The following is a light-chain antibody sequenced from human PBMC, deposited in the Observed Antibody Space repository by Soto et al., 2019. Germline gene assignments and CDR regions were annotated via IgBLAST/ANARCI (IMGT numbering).Light chain of an antibody. CDR3: QQRTNWPKLT. CDR2: DAS. CDR1: QSVGSS. V-gene: IGKV3-11*01. J-gene: IGKJ4*01. Sequence: EIVLTQPPATLSLSPGERATLSCRASQSVGSSLAWYQQKAGQAPRLLVYDASNRATGIPARISGSGSGTDFTLTISSLEPEDFAVYYCQQRTNWPKLTFGGGTKVDIK.